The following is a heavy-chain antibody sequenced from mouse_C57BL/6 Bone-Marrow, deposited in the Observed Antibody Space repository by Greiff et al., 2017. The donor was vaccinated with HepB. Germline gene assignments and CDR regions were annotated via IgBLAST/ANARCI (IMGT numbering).Heavy chain of an antibody. CDR2: INYDGSST. CDR1: GFTFSDYY. CDR3: ATITTTYYYAMDY. V-gene: IGHV5-16*01. Sequence: EVKLMESEGGLVQPGRSMKLSCTASGFTFSDYYMAWVRQVPEKGLEWVANINYDGSSTYYLDSLKSRFIISRDNAKNILYLQMSSLKSEDTATYYCATITTTYYYAMDYWGQGTSVTVSS. J-gene: IGHJ4*01. D-gene: IGHD1-1*01.